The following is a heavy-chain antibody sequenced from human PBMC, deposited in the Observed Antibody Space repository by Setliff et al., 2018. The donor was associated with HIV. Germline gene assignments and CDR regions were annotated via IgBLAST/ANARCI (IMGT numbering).Heavy chain of an antibody. CDR1: GGSINSGSYY. D-gene: IGHD6-19*01. CDR2: IYSSGTT. J-gene: IGHJ5*02. V-gene: IGHV4-61*09. Sequence: KTSETLSLTCSVSGGSINSGSYYWSWIRQPAGRGLEWIGHIYSSGTTRFNPSLKSRVSISVDTSKNQFSLNLKSVTAADTAVFYCARGPARAVARPGWLDPWGQGTLVTVSS. CDR3: ARGPARAVARPGWLDP.